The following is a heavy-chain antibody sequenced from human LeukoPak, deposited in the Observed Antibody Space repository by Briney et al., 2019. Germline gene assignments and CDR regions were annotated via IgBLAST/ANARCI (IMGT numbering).Heavy chain of an antibody. V-gene: IGHV3-21*01. CDR3: ARDNYGSGSYSWSKRLDY. Sequence: GGSLRLSCAASGFTFSNYNMNWVRQAPGKGLEWVSFLSTSSSYIYYADSVKGRFTISRHNAKNSLYLQMNSLRAEDTAVYYCARDNYGSGSYSWSKRLDYWGQGTLVTVSS. D-gene: IGHD3-10*01. CDR1: GFTFSNYN. J-gene: IGHJ4*02. CDR2: LSTSSSYI.